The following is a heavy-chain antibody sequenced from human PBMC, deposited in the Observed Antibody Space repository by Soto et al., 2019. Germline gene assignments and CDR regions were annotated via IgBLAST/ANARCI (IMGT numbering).Heavy chain of an antibody. CDR2: SNHVGNT. J-gene: IGHJ4*02. Sequence: QVQLQQWGAGLLKPSETLSLTCAVYGGSFSGYYWSWIRQPPGKGLEWIGESNHVGNTNYNPSLKSRVTMSVDTSKNQFSLRLSSVTAADTAVYYCARVLIAGVTTDWGQGTLVLVSS. V-gene: IGHV4-34*01. D-gene: IGHD5-18*01. CDR1: GGSFSGYY. CDR3: ARVLIAGVTTD.